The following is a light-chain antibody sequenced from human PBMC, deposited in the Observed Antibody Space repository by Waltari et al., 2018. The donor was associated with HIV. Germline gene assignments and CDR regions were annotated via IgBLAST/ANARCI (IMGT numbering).Light chain of an antibody. CDR1: QGINSA. CDR2: DAS. Sequence: ALQLTQSPSSLSASAGDRVTITCRACQGINSALAWYQQKPGKPPKLLISDASSLESGVPSRFIGSGSGTDFTLTISSLQPEDFAAYYCQQFKSYPLTFGGGTKVEIK. CDR3: QQFKSYPLT. J-gene: IGKJ4*01. V-gene: IGKV1-13*02.